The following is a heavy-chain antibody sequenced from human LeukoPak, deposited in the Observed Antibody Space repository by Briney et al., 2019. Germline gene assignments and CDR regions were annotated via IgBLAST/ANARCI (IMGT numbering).Heavy chain of an antibody. CDR1: GYTFTGYY. CDR3: ARGIWFGELLYGDNWFDP. D-gene: IGHD3-10*01. J-gene: IGHJ5*02. Sequence: ASVKVFCKASGYTFTGYYMHWGRQAPGQGLEWMGWINPNSGGTNYAQKFQGRVTMTRDTSISTAYMELSRLRSDDTAVYYCARGIWFGELLYGDNWFDPWGQGTLVTVSS. V-gene: IGHV1-2*02. CDR2: INPNSGGT.